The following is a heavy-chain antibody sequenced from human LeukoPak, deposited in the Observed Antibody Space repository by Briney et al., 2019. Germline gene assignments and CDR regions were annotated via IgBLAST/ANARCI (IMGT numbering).Heavy chain of an antibody. D-gene: IGHD6-13*01. CDR3: AREPTYSSSWHTTCDY. Sequence: PSETLSLTCAVYGGSFSGYYWSWIRQPPGKGLEWIGEINHSGSTNYNPSLKSQVTISVDTSKNQFSLKLSSVTAADTAVYYCAREPTYSSSWHTTCDYWGQGTLVTVSS. CDR2: INHSGST. J-gene: IGHJ4*02. V-gene: IGHV4-34*01. CDR1: GGSFSGYY.